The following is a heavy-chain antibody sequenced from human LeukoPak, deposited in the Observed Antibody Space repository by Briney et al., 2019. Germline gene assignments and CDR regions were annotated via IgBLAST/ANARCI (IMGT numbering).Heavy chain of an antibody. V-gene: IGHV3-11*01. CDR2: ISSSGSPI. Sequence: GGSLRLSCAASGFTFSDYYMSWIRQAPGKGLEWVSYISSSGSPIYYADSVKGRFTISRANAKNSLYLQMNSLRAEDTAVYYCARDQGVAAAGTGTDYWGQGTLVTVSS. CDR3: ARDQGVAAAGTGTDY. D-gene: IGHD6-13*01. J-gene: IGHJ4*02. CDR1: GFTFSDYY.